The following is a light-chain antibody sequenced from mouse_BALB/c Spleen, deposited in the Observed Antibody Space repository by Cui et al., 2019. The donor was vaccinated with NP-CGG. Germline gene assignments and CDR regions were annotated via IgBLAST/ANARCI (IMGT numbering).Light chain of an antibody. CDR1: TGAVTTSNN. J-gene: IGLJ1*01. Sequence: QAVLTQESALTTSPGETVTLTCRSSTGAVTTSNNANWVQEKPDHLFTVLIGGTNNQAPGVPARFSGSLIGDKAALTITGAQTEDEAIYFCALWYSNHWVFGGGTKLTVL. V-gene: IGLV1*01. CDR3: ALWYSNHWV. CDR2: GTN.